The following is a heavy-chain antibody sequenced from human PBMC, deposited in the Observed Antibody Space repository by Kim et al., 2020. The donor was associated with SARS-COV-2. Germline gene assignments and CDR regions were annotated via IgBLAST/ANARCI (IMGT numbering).Heavy chain of an antibody. CDR3: ARDLFGELDF. J-gene: IGHJ4*02. Sequence: RTINYAGYVRGRFTISRDIAKNTLFLQMNSLRAEDTAVYYCARDLFGELDFWGQGTLVTVSS. D-gene: IGHD3-16*01. CDR2: RTI. V-gene: IGHV3-74*01.